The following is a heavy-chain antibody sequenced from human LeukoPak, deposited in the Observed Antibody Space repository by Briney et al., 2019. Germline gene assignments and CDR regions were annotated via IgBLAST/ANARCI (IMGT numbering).Heavy chain of an antibody. J-gene: IGHJ4*02. CDR1: GFTFGDYA. D-gene: IGHD3-9*01. Sequence: GGSPRLSCTASGFTFGDYAMSWVRQAPGKGLEWVGFIRSKAYGGTTEYAASVKGRFTISRDDSKSIAYLQMNSLKTEDTAVYYCTRDQYYDILTGYPGPFDYWGQGTLVTVSS. V-gene: IGHV3-49*04. CDR3: TRDQYYDILTGYPGPFDY. CDR2: IRSKAYGGTT.